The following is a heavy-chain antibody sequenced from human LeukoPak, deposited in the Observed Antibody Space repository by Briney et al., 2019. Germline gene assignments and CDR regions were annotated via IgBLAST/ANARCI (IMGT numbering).Heavy chain of an antibody. CDR3: ARKSSSGWYFDY. J-gene: IGHJ4*02. CDR1: GGSISSYY. V-gene: IGHV4-59*01. CDR2: IYYSGST. D-gene: IGHD6-19*01. Sequence: PSETLSLTCTVSGGSISSYYWSWIRQPPGKGLEWIGYIYYSGSTNYNPSLKSRITISVDTSKNQFSLKLSSVTAADTAVYYCARKSSSGWYFDYWGQGTLVTVSS.